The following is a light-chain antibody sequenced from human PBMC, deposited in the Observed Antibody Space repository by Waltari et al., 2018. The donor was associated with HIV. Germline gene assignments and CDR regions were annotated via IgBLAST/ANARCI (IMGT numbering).Light chain of an antibody. CDR1: QSVSNN. CDR2: GAS. Sequence: VMTQSPATLSVSPGERATLSCRAGQSVSNNLAWYQQKPGQAPRLLIYGASTRATGIPARFSGSGSGTEFTLTISSLQSEDSAVYYCQQYNKWPPWTFGQGTKVGIK. V-gene: IGKV3-15*01. J-gene: IGKJ1*01. CDR3: QQYNKWPPWT.